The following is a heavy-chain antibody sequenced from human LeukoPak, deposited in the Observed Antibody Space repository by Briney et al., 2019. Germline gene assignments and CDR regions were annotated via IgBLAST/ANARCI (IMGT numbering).Heavy chain of an antibody. V-gene: IGHV1-2*02. CDR1: GYTFTRHY. D-gene: IGHD6-13*01. CDR3: MRGGGNSWFDY. CDR2: INPDSGDT. Sequence: ASVKVSCKASGYTFTRHYFHWVRQAPGQGLEWMGWINPDSGDTNFAQKFQGRVTMTRATSISTVYMELTSLRSDDTALYYCMRGGGNSWFDYWGQGTLVTVSS. J-gene: IGHJ4*02.